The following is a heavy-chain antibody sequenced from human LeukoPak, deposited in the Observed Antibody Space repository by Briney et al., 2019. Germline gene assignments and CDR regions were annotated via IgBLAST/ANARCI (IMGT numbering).Heavy chain of an antibody. CDR2: LNPNSGVT. J-gene: IGHJ4*02. D-gene: IGHD1-26*01. CDR3: AVVLLGVTTDS. CDR1: GYTFTSYY. V-gene: IGHV1-2*02. Sequence: ASVKVSCKASGYTFTSYYMHWVRQAPGQGLEWMGWLNPNSGVTSYAQNFQGRVTMTRDMSISTAYMELSSLRSDDTAVYYCAVVLLGVTTDSWGQGTLVTVSS.